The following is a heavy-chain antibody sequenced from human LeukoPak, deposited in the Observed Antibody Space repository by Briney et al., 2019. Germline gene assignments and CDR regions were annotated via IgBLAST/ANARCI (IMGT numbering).Heavy chain of an antibody. CDR3: ARDPKDGLGSGSYSRGYWYFDL. V-gene: IGHV1-2*02. CDR2: INPNSGGT. CDR1: GYTFTGYY. D-gene: IGHD3-10*01. Sequence: ASVKVSCKASGYTFTGYYMHWVRQAPGQGLEWMGWINPNSGGTNYAQKFQGRVTKTRDTSISTAYMELSRLRSDDTAVYYCARDPKDGLGSGSYSRGYWYFDLWGRGTLVTVSS. J-gene: IGHJ2*01.